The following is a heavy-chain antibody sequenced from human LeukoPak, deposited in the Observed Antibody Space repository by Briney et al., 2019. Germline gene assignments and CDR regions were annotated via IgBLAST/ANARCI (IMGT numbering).Heavy chain of an antibody. V-gene: IGHV4-39*07. CDR1: GGSIGSSSYY. CDR3: ARYTQSGSYGWFDP. D-gene: IGHD1-26*01. Sequence: SETLSLTCTVSGGSIGSSSYYWGWIRQPPGKGLEWIGSIYYSGSTYYNPSLKSRVTISVDTSKNQFSLKLSSVTAADTAVYYCARYTQSGSYGWFDPWGQGTLVTVSS. CDR2: IYYSGST. J-gene: IGHJ5*02.